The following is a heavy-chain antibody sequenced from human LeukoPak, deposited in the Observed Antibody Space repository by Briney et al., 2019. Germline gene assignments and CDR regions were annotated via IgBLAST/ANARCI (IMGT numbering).Heavy chain of an antibody. J-gene: IGHJ6*02. CDR2: IYYSGST. Sequence: PSETLSLTCTVSGGSISSYYWSWIRQPPGKGLEWIGYIYYSGSTNYNPSLKSRVTISVDMSKNQFSLKLSSVTAADTAVYYCARTPKREQWLVSGHYYGMDVWGQGTTVTVSS. CDR3: ARTPKREQWLVSGHYYGMDV. CDR1: GGSISSYY. D-gene: IGHD6-19*01. V-gene: IGHV4-59*08.